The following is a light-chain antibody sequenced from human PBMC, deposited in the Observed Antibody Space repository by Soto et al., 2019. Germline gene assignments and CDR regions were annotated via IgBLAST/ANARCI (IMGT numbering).Light chain of an antibody. J-gene: IGKJ1*01. CDR1: QNIGTW. CDR3: QQSRT. Sequence: DIQMTQSPSTLSASVGDRVTITCRASQNIGTWLAWYQQKPGNAPKLLISKTSSLESGVPSRFSGSGSGTEFTLTISSLWPDDFATYYCQQSRTFGQGTKVEVK. V-gene: IGKV1-5*03. CDR2: KTS.